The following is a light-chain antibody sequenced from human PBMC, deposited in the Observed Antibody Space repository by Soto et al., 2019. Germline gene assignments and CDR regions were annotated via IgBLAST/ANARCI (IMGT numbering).Light chain of an antibody. J-gene: IGKJ1*01. CDR2: GAS. CDR1: QSVSSD. CDR3: QQYNTWPRT. Sequence: ETVMTQSPATLSVSPGERATLSCMASQSVSSDLAWYQQKPGQAPRLLMFGASIRATNISARFTGSRSGTDFTLTISSLQSEDFAVYFCQQYNTWPRTFGQGTKVDIK. V-gene: IGKV3-15*01.